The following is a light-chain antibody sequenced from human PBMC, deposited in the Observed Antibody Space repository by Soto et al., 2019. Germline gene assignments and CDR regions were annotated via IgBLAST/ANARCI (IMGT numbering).Light chain of an antibody. CDR2: DAS. CDR3: QQYENLPT. V-gene: IGKV1-33*01. J-gene: IGKJ5*01. CDR1: QSVSSSY. Sequence: KQSPGTLSLSPGERATLSCRASQSVSSSYLNWYQQKPGRAPKLLIYDASNLEAGVPSRFRGSGSGTDFTFPISRLQPEDIATYYCQQYENLPTFGQGTRLEI.